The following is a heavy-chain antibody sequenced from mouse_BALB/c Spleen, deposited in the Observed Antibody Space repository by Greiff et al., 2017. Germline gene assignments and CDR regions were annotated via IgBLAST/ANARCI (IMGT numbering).Heavy chain of an antibody. CDR2: INPSNGGT. CDR3: TKATTAFDV. D-gene: IGHD1-2*01. V-gene: IGHV1S81*02. CDR1: GYTFTSYY. Sequence: VQLQQPGAELVKPGASVKLSCKASGYTFTSYYMDWVKQRPGQGLEWIGGINPSNGGTNCNEKFKSKATLTVDKSSSTAYMQLSSLTSEDSAVYYCTKATTAFDVWGAGTTVTVSS. J-gene: IGHJ1*01.